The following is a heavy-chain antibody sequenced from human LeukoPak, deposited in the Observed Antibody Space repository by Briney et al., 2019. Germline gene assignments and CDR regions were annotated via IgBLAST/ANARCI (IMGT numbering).Heavy chain of an antibody. CDR3: ARSRTSYYGEIPFDV. CDR2: IYGSGGT. CDR1: GGAISNFY. J-gene: IGHJ3*01. V-gene: IGHV4-4*07. Sequence: SETLSLTCTVSGGAISNFYWSWIRQSAGKGLEWIGQIYGSGGTNYNPSLKSRVTMSADKSKNQISLRLTSVTAADTAVYYCARSRTSYYGEIPFDVWGQGTMVTISS. D-gene: IGHD3/OR15-3a*01.